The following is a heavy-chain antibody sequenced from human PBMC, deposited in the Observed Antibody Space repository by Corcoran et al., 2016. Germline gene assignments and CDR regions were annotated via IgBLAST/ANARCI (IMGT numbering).Heavy chain of an antibody. CDR1: GGTFNGYA. CDR2: IIPIFGTA. Sequence: QVQLVQSGAEVKKPGSSVKVSCKASGGTFNGYAITWVRQAPGQGLEWMGGIIPIFGTANYAQNFQGRVTISADESTNTAYMELSSLGSEDTAVYYCARTTIFGVAYGMDVWGQGTTVTVSS. J-gene: IGHJ6*02. D-gene: IGHD3-3*01. V-gene: IGHV1-69*01. CDR3: ARTTIFGVAYGMDV.